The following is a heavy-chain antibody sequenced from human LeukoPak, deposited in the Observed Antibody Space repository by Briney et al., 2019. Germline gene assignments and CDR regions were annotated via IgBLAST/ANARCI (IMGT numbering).Heavy chain of an antibody. CDR1: GYTFTGYY. D-gene: IGHD3-10*01. Sequence: ASVKVSCKASGYTFTGYYMHWVRQAPGQGLEWMGWINPNRGGTNYEQKFQGRVTMTRDTSISTAYMELSRLRSDDTAVYYCARDLSSITMVRGVIPVFDYWGQGTLVTVSS. J-gene: IGHJ4*02. CDR2: INPNRGGT. V-gene: IGHV1-2*02. CDR3: ARDLSSITMVRGVIPVFDY.